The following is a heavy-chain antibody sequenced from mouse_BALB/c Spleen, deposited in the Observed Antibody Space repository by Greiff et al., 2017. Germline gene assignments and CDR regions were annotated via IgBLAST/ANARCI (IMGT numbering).Heavy chain of an antibody. CDR2: ISYSGST. V-gene: IGHV3-2*02. J-gene: IGHJ3*01. CDR1: GYSITSDYA. CDR3: ARGYGSSYAWFAY. Sequence: EVKLMESGPGLVKPSQSLSLTCTVTGYSITSDYAWNWIRQFPGNKLEWMGYISYSGSTSYNPSLKSRISITRDTSKNQFFLQLNSVTTEDTATYYCARGYGSSYAWFAYWGQGTLVTVSA. D-gene: IGHD1-1*01.